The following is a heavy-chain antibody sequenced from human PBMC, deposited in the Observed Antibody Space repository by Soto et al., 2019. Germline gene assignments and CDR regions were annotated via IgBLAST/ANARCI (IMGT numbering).Heavy chain of an antibody. J-gene: IGHJ4*02. V-gene: IGHV3-30*18. CDR2: ISYDGSNK. CDR3: AKAHAWIQPLFDY. D-gene: IGHD5-18*01. CDR1: GFTFSSYG. Sequence: GSLRLSCAASGFTFSSYGMHWVRQAPGKGLEWVAVISYDGSNKYYADSVKGRFTISRDNSKNTLYLQMNSLRAEDTAVYYCAKAHAWIQPLFDYWGQGTLVTVSS.